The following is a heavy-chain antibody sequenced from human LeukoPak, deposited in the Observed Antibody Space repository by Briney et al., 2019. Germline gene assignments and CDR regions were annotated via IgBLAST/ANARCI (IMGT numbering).Heavy chain of an antibody. CDR3: ARGHYELPY. J-gene: IGHJ4*02. V-gene: IGHV3-11*01. D-gene: IGHD3-22*01. CDR2: ITSSGDPI. CDR1: GFPLTDYY. Sequence: GGSLRLSCAASGFPLTDYYMSWIRQAPGKGLEWVSYITSSGDPIYYTDSVKGRFTISRDNAKNSLYLQMNSLRAEDTAVYYCARGHYELPYWGQGTRVTVSS.